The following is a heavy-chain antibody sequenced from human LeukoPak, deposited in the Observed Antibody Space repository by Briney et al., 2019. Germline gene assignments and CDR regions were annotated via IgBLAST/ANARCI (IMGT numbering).Heavy chain of an antibody. J-gene: IGHJ4*02. D-gene: IGHD3-3*01. CDR2: IYYSGST. Sequence: TLSLTCTVSGGSISSGDYYWSWIRQPPGKGLEWIGYIYYSGSTYYNPSLKSRVTISVDTSKNQFSLKLSSVTAADTAVYYCARESIKIFGVVDYWGQGTLVTVSS. V-gene: IGHV4-30-4*08. CDR1: GGSISSGDYY. CDR3: ARESIKIFGVVDY.